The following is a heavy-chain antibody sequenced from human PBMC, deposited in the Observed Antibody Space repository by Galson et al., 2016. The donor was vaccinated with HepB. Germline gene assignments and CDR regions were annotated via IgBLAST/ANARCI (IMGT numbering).Heavy chain of an antibody. D-gene: IGHD3-10*01. CDR1: GFTFRNYG. J-gene: IGHJ6*02. V-gene: IGHV3-23*01. CDR3: AKDGYYGSGSALYGMDD. Sequence: SLRLSCAASGFTFRNYGMTWVRQAPGKGLEVVSSISRSGNSTDYADSVQGRFTISSDNSKNTLSLQMNSLTADDTAIYYCAKDGYYGSGSALYGMDDWGQGTTVTGPS. CDR2: ISRSGNST.